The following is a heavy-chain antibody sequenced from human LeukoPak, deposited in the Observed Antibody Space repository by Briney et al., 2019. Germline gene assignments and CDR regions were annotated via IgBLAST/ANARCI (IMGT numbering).Heavy chain of an antibody. J-gene: IGHJ4*02. V-gene: IGHV3-64*01. Sequence: PGGPLRLSCAASGFPFSSYAMHWVRQAPGKGLEYVSAISSNGGSTYYANSVKGRFTISRDNSKNTLYLQMGSLRAEDMAVYYCARSIAARPTVCDYWGQGTLVTVSS. CDR2: ISSNGGST. CDR1: GFPFSSYA. D-gene: IGHD6-6*01. CDR3: ARSIAARPTVCDY.